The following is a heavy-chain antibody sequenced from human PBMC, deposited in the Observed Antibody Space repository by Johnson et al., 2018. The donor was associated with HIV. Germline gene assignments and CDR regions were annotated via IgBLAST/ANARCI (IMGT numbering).Heavy chain of an antibody. CDR3: ARASPPCGARGSI. Sequence: VQLVESGGGLVQSGESLRLSCAASGITVNTNYMSWVRRAPGQGLEWVSVIYSGGSTYYADSVKGGFTISSDNSNNTLYLQMSGLRAEDTAVYYCARASPPCGARGSIWGEGTMVTVSS. V-gene: IGHV3-66*01. CDR1: GITVNTNY. CDR2: IYSGGST. J-gene: IGHJ3*02. D-gene: IGHD1-26*01.